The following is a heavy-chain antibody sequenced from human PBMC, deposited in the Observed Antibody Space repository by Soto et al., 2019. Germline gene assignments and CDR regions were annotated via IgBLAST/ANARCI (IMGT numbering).Heavy chain of an antibody. D-gene: IGHD3-9*01. CDR2: ISTKSGNR. Sequence: ASVKVSCKTSGYTFTDHGIDWVRQAPGQGLEWMAWISTKSGNRNYAPKMQGRVTVSTDTSTSTAHMEVASLRPDDTAVYYCAVLTGYYIDFWGQGTLVTVSS. CDR3: AVLTGYYIDF. J-gene: IGHJ4*02. V-gene: IGHV1-18*01. CDR1: GYTFTDHG.